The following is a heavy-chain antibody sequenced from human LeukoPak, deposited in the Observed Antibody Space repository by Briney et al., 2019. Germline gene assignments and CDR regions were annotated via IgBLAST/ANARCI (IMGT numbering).Heavy chain of an antibody. CDR1: GGSISSSNW. CDR3: ARDRGTMVRGETHFDY. J-gene: IGHJ4*02. Sequence: SGTLSLTCAVSGGSISSSNWWSWVRQPPGKGLEWIGEIYHSGSTNYNPSLKSRVTISVDTSKNQFSLKLSSVTAADTAVYYCARDRGTMVRGETHFDYWGQGTLVTVSS. CDR2: IYHSGST. D-gene: IGHD3-10*01. V-gene: IGHV4-4*02.